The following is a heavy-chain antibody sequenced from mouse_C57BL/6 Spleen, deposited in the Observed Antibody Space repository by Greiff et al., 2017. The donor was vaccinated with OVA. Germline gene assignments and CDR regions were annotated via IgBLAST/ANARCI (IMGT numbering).Heavy chain of an antibody. CDR1: GYTFTSYW. V-gene: IGHV1-55*01. J-gene: IGHJ2*01. CDR3: ARYLYDGYYAYFDY. Sequence: QVQLQQSGAELVKPGASVKMSCKASGYTFTSYWITWVKQRPGQGLEWIGDIYPGSGSTNYNEKFKSKATLTVDTSSSTAYMQLSSLTSEDSAVYYCARYLYDGYYAYFDYWGQGTTLTVSS. D-gene: IGHD2-3*01. CDR2: IYPGSGST.